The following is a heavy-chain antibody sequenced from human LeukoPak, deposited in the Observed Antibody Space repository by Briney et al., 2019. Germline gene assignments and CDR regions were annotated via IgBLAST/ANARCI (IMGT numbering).Heavy chain of an antibody. Sequence: SETLSLTCTVSGGSISSSSYYWGWIRQPPGKGLEWIGSIYYSGSTYYNPSLKSRVTISVDTSKNQFSLKLSSVTAADTAVYYCARHVAAAGVDYFDYWGQGTLVTVSS. D-gene: IGHD6-13*01. CDR2: IYYSGST. CDR3: ARHVAAAGVDYFDY. V-gene: IGHV4-39*01. J-gene: IGHJ4*02. CDR1: GGSISSSSYY.